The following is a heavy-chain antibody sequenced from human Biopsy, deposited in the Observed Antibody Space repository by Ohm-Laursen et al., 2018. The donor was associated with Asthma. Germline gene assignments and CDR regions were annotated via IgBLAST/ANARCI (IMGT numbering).Heavy chain of an antibody. CDR2: ISWNSGNI. CDR1: GFRFGDYA. Sequence: SLRLSCAASGFRFGDYAMHWVRQAPGKGLEWVAGISWNSGNIGYAVSVKGRFIVSRDNVKNSLYLQKNSLRAEDTALYYCAKDMGAGGNENDSFIGGYGMDVWGQGTTVTVSS. D-gene: IGHD1-1*01. V-gene: IGHV3-9*01. CDR3: AKDMGAGGNENDSFIGGYGMDV. J-gene: IGHJ6*02.